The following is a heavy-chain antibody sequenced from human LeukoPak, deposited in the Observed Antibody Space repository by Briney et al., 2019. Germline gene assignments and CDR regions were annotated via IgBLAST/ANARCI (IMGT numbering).Heavy chain of an antibody. CDR3: ARDRYSSSWSDAFDI. D-gene: IGHD6-13*01. J-gene: IGHJ3*02. Sequence: GGSLRLSCAASGFTFSDYYMSWIRQAPGKGLEWVSYISSSGSTIYYADSVKGRFTISRDNAKNSLYLQMNSLRAEDTAVYYCARDRYSSSWSDAFDIWGQGTMVTVSS. CDR1: GFTFSDYY. CDR2: ISSSGSTI. V-gene: IGHV3-11*01.